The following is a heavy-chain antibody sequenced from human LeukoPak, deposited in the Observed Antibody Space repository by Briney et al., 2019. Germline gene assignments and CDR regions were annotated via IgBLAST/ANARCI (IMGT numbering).Heavy chain of an antibody. V-gene: IGHV4-39*01. CDR2: IYYSGST. Sequence: SETLSLTCTVSGGSISSSSYYWGWIRQPPGKGLEWIGSIYYSGSTYYNPSLESRVTISVDTSKNQFSLKLSSVTAADTAVYYCARRTGITIFGVVRNWFDPWGQGTLVTVSS. J-gene: IGHJ5*02. D-gene: IGHD3-3*01. CDR3: ARRTGITIFGVVRNWFDP. CDR1: GGSISSSSYY.